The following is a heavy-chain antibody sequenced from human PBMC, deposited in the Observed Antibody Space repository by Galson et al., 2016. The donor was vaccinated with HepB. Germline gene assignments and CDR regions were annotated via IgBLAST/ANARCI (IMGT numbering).Heavy chain of an antibody. CDR3: ARNYYSGAFKGGRRVYSSAVDV. CDR2: IYYSGIT. CDR1: GDSISSGRNF. Sequence: SETLSLTCTVSGDSISSGRNFWGWIRQAPGKGLQWIGSIYYSGITHYNPSLKSRVTMSVDTSKNQFFLKLSSVTAADTALYYCARNYYSGAFKGGRRVYSSAVDVWGQGTTIIVSS. J-gene: IGHJ6*02. V-gene: IGHV4-39*01. D-gene: IGHD3-10*01.